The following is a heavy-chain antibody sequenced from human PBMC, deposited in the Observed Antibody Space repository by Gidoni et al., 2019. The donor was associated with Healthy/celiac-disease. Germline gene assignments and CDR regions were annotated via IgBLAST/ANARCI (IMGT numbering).Heavy chain of an antibody. CDR3: AKESPGYGGAPHFDY. V-gene: IGHV3-30*18. CDR2: ISYDGSNK. J-gene: IGHJ4*02. CDR1: GFTFSSYG. D-gene: IGHD4-17*01. Sequence: QVQLVESGGGVVQPGRSLRLSCAASGFTFSSYGMHWVRQAPGKGLEWVAVISYDGSNKYYADSVKGRFTISRDNSKNTLYLQMNSLRAEDTAVYYCAKESPGYGGAPHFDYWGQGTLVTVSS.